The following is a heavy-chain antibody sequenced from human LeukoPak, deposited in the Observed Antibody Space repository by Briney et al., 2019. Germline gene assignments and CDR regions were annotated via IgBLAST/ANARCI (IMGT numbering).Heavy chain of an antibody. CDR3: ARSDSYSSGSDY. J-gene: IGHJ4*02. D-gene: IGHD3-22*01. CDR1: GFIFSSCT. V-gene: IGHV3-21*01. CDR2: ISSSSSYI. Sequence: GGSLRLSCAASGFIFSSCTMNWVRQAPGKGLEWVSSISSSSSYIYYAGSVKGRFTISRDNTNNPLYLQMSSLRAEDTAVYYCARSDSYSSGSDYWGQGTLVTVSS.